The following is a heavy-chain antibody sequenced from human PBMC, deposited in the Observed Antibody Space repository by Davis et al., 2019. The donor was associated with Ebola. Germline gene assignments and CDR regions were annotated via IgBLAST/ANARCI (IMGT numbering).Heavy chain of an antibody. J-gene: IGHJ6*02. CDR1: GFTFDDYA. V-gene: IGHV3-9*01. CDR2: ISWNSGSI. Sequence: SLKISCAASGFTFDDYAMHWVRQAPGKGLEWVSGISWNSGSIGYADSVKGRFTISRDNAKNSLYLQMNSLRAEDTAVYYCAREYYDFWSGYYIYYYYGMDVWGQGTTVTVSS. CDR3: AREYYDFWSGYYIYYYYGMDV. D-gene: IGHD3-3*01.